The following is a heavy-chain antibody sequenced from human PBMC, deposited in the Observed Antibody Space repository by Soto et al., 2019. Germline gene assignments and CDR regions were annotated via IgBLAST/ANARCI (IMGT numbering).Heavy chain of an antibody. V-gene: IGHV1-24*01. CDR1: GYTLTELS. CDR3: ATDRYCSSTSCYGNWFDP. D-gene: IGHD2-2*01. J-gene: IGHJ5*02. Sequence: ASVKVSCKVSGYTLTELSMHWVRQAHGKGLEWMGGFDPEDGETIYAQKFQGRVTMTEDTSTDTAYMELSSLRSEDTAVYYCATDRYCSSTSCYGNWFDPWGQGTLVTISS. CDR2: FDPEDGET.